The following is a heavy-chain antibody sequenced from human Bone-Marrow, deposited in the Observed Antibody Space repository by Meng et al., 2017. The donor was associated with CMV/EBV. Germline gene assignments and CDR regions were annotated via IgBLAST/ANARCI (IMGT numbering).Heavy chain of an antibody. CDR3: TTGGVLLWFGESPEGMDV. V-gene: IGHV3-15*01. D-gene: IGHD3-10*01. Sequence: GESLKISCAASGFTFSNAWMSWVRQAPGKGLEWVGRIKSKTDGGTTDYAAPVKGRFTISRDDSKNTLYLQMNSLKTEDTAVYYCTTGGVLLWFGESPEGMDVWGQGPTVTVYS. CDR1: GFTFSNAW. CDR2: IKSKTDGGTT. J-gene: IGHJ6*01.